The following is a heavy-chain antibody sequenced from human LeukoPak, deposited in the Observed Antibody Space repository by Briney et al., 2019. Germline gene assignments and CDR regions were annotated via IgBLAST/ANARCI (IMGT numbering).Heavy chain of an antibody. J-gene: IGHJ4*02. D-gene: IGHD5-24*01. Sequence: SVKVSCKASGGTFSSYAISWVRQAPGQGLEWMGRIIPILGIANYAQKFQGRVAITADKSTSTAYMELSSLRSEDTAVYYCALWVDGYNCFDYWGQGTLVTVSS. CDR2: IIPILGIA. V-gene: IGHV1-69*04. CDR3: ALWVDGYNCFDY. CDR1: GGTFSSYA.